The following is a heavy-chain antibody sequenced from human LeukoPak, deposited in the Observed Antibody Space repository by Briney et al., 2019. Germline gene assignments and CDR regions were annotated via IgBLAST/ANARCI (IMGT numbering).Heavy chain of an antibody. CDR1: GGSISSTNYY. CDR2: IYYSGST. J-gene: IGHJ4*02. V-gene: IGHV4-61*05. D-gene: IGHD2-21*02. CDR3: ARGKGVTAFDY. Sequence: SETLSLTCTVSGGSISSTNYYWGWIRQPPGKGLEWIGYIYYSGSTNYNPSLKSRVTISVDTSKNQFSLKLSSVTAADTAVYYCARGKGVTAFDYWGQGTLVTVSS.